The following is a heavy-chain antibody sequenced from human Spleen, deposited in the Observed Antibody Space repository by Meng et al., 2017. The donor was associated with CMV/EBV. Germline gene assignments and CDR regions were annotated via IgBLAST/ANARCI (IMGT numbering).Heavy chain of an antibody. CDR3: ARREPRTYYYYGMDV. V-gene: IGHV1-18*01. J-gene: IGHJ6*02. CDR1: GDSFTSEG. D-gene: IGHD1-14*01. Sequence: ASVKVSCKASGDSFTSEGITWVRQAPGQGLEWMGWISVYNGNTNYAQKLQGRVTMTTDTSTSTAYMELRSLRSGDTAVYYCARREPRTYYYYGMDVWGQGTTVTVSS. CDR2: ISVYNGNT.